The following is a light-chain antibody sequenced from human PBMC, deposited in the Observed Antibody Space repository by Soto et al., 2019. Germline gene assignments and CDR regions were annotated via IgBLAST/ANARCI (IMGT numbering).Light chain of an antibody. CDR3: QQYGTSTWT. J-gene: IGKJ1*01. CDR2: GAR. V-gene: IGKV3-20*01. CDR1: QSVTIGY. Sequence: VQTQSPGTLSLSPGERATLSCRASQSVTIGYLAWFQQKHGQAPRLLLYGARTRATGVPDRFSAIVSGTDCSITISRLGTEDGAVYDCQQYGTSTWTFGQGTKVDIK.